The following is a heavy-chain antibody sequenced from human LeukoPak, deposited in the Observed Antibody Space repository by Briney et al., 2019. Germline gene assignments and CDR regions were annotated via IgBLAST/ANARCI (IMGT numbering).Heavy chain of an antibody. CDR2: IYYSGST. D-gene: IGHD3-10*01. CDR1: GGSISSGGYS. Sequence: PSQTLSLTCAVSGGSISSGGYSWSWIRQPPGKGLDWIGYIYYSGSTNYNPSLKSRVTISVDTSKNQFSLKLSSVTAADTAVYYCARGGSYYNPSDYWGQGTLVTVSS. V-gene: IGHV4-30-4*07. J-gene: IGHJ4*02. CDR3: ARGGSYYNPSDY.